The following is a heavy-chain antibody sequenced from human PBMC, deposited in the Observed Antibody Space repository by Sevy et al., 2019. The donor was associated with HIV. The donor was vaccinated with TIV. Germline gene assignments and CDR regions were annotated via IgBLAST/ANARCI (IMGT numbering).Heavy chain of an antibody. CDR2: IGGSGRYT. CDR3: AKGYCSGGTCPRDYYYYGMDV. CDR1: GFTFSTYA. J-gene: IGHJ6*02. V-gene: IGHV3-23*01. Sequence: GGSLRLSCAPSGFTFSTYAMNWVRQAPGKGLEWVSSIGGSGRYTYYADSVEGRFTISRDNSKNMLYLQMNSLRVADTAVYYRAKGYCSGGTCPRDYYYYGMDVWGQGTTVTVSS. D-gene: IGHD2-15*01.